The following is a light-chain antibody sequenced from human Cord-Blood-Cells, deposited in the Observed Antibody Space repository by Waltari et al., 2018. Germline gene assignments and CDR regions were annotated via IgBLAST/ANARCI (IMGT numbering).Light chain of an antibody. CDR1: QSVLYSSNNKNY. J-gene: IGKJ5*01. CDR2: WAS. V-gene: IGKV4-1*01. Sequence: DIVMTQSPDSLAVSLGERATINCKSSQSVLYSSNNKNYLAWYQQKPGQPPKLLIYWASTRESGVPDRFSGSGSGTDFTLTISSLQAEDVAVYYCQQYYSTSPITFDQGTRLEIK. CDR3: QQYYSTSPIT.